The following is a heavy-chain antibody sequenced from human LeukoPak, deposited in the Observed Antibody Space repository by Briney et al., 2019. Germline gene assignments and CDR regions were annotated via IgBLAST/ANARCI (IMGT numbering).Heavy chain of an antibody. CDR2: IIPIFGIA. CDR3: ARSLPWVRGVINRFDY. J-gene: IGHJ4*02. CDR1: GGTFSSYA. Sequence: GASVKVSCKASGGTFSSYAISWVRQAPGQGLEWMGRIIPIFGIANYAQKFQGRVTITADKSTSTAYMELSSLRSEDTAVYYCARSLPWVRGVINRFDYWGQGTLVTVSS. V-gene: IGHV1-69*04. D-gene: IGHD3-10*01.